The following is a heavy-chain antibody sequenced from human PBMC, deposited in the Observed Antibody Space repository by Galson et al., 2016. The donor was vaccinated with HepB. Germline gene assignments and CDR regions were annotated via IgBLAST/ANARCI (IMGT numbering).Heavy chain of an antibody. D-gene: IGHD6-19*01. J-gene: IGHJ6*02. Sequence: SVKVSCKASGYTFTTYDINWVRQATRQGLEWMGWVNTNSGNTGYAQKFQGRVTMSRNSSINTAYMELTSLRSEDTAVYYCARGAGIAVADYFYYYAFDVWGQGTTVTVSS. V-gene: IGHV1-8*01. CDR3: ARGAGIAVADYFYYYAFDV. CDR2: VNTNSGNT. CDR1: GYTFTTYD.